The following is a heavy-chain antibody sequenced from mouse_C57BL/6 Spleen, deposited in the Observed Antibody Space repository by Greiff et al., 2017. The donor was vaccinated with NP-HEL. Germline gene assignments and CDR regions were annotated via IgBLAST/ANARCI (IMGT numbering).Heavy chain of an antibody. V-gene: IGHV7-3*01. CDR3: ARYRYYGSSYDWYFDV. D-gene: IGHD1-1*01. J-gene: IGHJ1*03. CDR1: GFTFTDYY. CDR2: IRNKANGYTT. Sequence: EVKLVESGGGLVQPGGSLSLSCAASGFTFTDYYMSWVRQPPGKALEWLGFIRNKANGYTTEYSASVKGRFTISRDNSQSILYLQMNALRAEDSATYYGARYRYYGSSYDWYFDVWGTGTTVTVSS.